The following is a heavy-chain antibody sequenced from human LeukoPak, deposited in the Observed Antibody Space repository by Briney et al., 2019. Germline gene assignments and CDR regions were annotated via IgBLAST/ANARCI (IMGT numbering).Heavy chain of an antibody. J-gene: IGHJ4*02. CDR2: ISGSGGST. V-gene: IGHV3-23*01. CDR3: AKGLYSGSYDGFDS. D-gene: IGHD1-26*01. Sequence: PGGSLRLSCAASGFTFRSYAMSCVRQAPGRGLEWVSVISGSGGSTYYADSVKGRFTISRDNSKNTLYLQMNSLRAEDTAVYYCAKGLYSGSYDGFDSWGQGALVTVSS. CDR1: GFTFRSYA.